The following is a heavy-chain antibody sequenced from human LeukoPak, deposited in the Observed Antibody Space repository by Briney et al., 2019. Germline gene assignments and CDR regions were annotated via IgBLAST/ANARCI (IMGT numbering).Heavy chain of an antibody. J-gene: IGHJ4*02. CDR3: AKDSSYYDSISRSFDY. CDR2: ISSSGSTI. CDR1: GFTFSDYY. D-gene: IGHD3-22*01. V-gene: IGHV3-11*01. Sequence: GGSLRLSCAASGFTFSDYYMSWIRQAPGKGLEWVSYISSSGSTIVYADSVKGRFTVSRDNSKNTLYLQMNSLRAEDTAVYYCAKDSSYYDSISRSFDYWGQGTLVTVSS.